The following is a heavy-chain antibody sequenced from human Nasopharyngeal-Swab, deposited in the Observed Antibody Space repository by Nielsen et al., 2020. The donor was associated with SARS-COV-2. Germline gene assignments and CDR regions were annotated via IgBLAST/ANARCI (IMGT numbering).Heavy chain of an antibody. CDR1: GYTFTSYD. CDR3: ARAERGRIVVVITSFYYYYMDV. J-gene: IGHJ6*03. Sequence: ASVKVSCKASGYTFTSYDINWVRQATGQGLEWMGWMNPNSGNTGYAQKFQGRVTMTRNTSISTAYVELSSLRSEDTAVYYCARAERGRIVVVITSFYYYYMDVWGKGTTVTVSS. D-gene: IGHD3-22*01. CDR2: MNPNSGNT. V-gene: IGHV1-8*01.